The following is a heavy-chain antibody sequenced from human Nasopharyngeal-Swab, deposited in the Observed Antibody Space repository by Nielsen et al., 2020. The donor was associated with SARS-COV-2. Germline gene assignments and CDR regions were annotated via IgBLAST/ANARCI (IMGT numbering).Heavy chain of an antibody. CDR2: INAGNGNT. D-gene: IGHD4-11*01. Sequence: ASVKVSCKASGYNFTSYAMHWVRQAPGQRLEWMGWINAGNGNTKYSQKFQGRVTITRDTSASTAYMELSSLRSEDTAVYYCARDRAYSNYATYMDVWGKGTTVTVSS. V-gene: IGHV1-3*01. J-gene: IGHJ6*03. CDR3: ARDRAYSNYATYMDV. CDR1: GYNFTSYA.